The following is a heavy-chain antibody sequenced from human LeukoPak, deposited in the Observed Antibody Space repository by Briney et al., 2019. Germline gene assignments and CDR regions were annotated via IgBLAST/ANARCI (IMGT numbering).Heavy chain of an antibody. V-gene: IGHV4-34*01. CDR1: GGSFSGYY. CDR2: INHSGST. Sequence: SETLSLTCAVYGGSFSGYYWSWIRQPPGKGLEWIGEINHSGSTNYNPSLKSRVTISVDTSKNQFSLKLSSVTAADTAVYYCARGIVVVVPFLMDVWGQGTTVTVSS. D-gene: IGHD2-15*01. J-gene: IGHJ6*02. CDR3: ARGIVVVVPFLMDV.